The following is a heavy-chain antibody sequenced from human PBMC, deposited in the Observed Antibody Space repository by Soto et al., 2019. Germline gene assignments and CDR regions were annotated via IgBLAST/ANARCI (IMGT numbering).Heavy chain of an antibody. CDR2: ISGSGGST. CDR3: AMSQIAVAGTIRLPFDY. V-gene: IGHV3-23*01. J-gene: IGHJ4*02. D-gene: IGHD6-19*01. Sequence: PGGSLRLSCAASGFTFSSYAMSWVRQAPGKGLEWVSAISGSGGSTYYADSVKGRFTISRDNSKNTLYLQMNSLRAEDTAVYYCAMSQIAVAGTIRLPFDYWGQGTLVTVSS. CDR1: GFTFSSYA.